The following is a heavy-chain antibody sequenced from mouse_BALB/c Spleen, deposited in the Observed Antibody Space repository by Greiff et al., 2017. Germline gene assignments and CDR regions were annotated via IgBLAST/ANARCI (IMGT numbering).Heavy chain of an antibody. CDR3: ARDPGYYAMDY. Sequence: EVKLMESGGGLVKPGGSLKLSCAASGFTFSSYAMSWVRQSPEKRLEWVAEISSGGSYTYYPDTVTGRFTISRDNAKNTLYLEMSSLRSEDTAMYYCARDPGYYAMDYWGQGTSVTVSS. CDR2: ISSGGSYT. V-gene: IGHV5-9-4*01. J-gene: IGHJ4*01. CDR1: GFTFSSYA.